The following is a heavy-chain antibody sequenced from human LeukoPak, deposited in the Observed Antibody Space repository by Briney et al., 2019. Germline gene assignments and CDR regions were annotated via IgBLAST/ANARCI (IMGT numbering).Heavy chain of an antibody. Sequence: ASVKVSCKASGYTFTSYYMHWVRQAPGQGLEWMGIINPSGGSTSYAQKFQGRVTMTRDTSTSTVYMELSSLGSEDTAVYYCGTMVSRNYFDYWGQGTLVTVSS. V-gene: IGHV1-46*01. CDR2: INPSGGST. CDR3: GTMVSRNYFDY. D-gene: IGHD3-10*01. J-gene: IGHJ4*02. CDR1: GYTFTSYY.